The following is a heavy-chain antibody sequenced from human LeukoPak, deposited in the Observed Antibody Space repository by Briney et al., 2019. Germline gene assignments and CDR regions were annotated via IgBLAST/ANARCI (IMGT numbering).Heavy chain of an antibody. J-gene: IGHJ4*02. D-gene: IGHD3-16*01. V-gene: IGHV1-2*02. Sequence: ASVQVSCKSSGYTFTFYYIHWLRHGPGQGNELKGWSDPKSGATKYEHFQGRVTMTRDTSISTAYMELSRLTSDDTAVYYCARGNFYDRKGYSPELRYGGQGTLVTVSS. CDR1: GYTFTFYY. CDR2: SDPKSGAT. CDR3: ARGNFYDRKGYSPELRY.